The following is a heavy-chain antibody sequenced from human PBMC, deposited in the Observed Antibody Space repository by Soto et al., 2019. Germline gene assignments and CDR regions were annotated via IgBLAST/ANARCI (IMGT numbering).Heavy chain of an antibody. CDR2: IYSSGNT. CDR3: ARGQRFSDWFDP. CDR1: GGTISCYY. J-gene: IGHJ5*02. V-gene: IGHV4-4*07. Sequence: KPSETLSLTCIVSGGTISCYYWTWIRQPAGKGLEWIGRIYSSGNTKYNPSLQSRVTMSLDTSNNQFSLRLTSVTAADTAVYYCARGQRFSDWFDPWGQGTLVTVSS. D-gene: IGHD3-3*01.